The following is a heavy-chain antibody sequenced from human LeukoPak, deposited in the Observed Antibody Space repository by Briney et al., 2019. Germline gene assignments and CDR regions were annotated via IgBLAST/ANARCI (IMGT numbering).Heavy chain of an antibody. CDR3: ARFSSGWWGYFDY. CDR1: GGSISSYY. CDR2: IYYSGST. D-gene: IGHD6-19*01. J-gene: IGHJ4*02. V-gene: IGHV4-59*01. Sequence: PSETLSLTCTVSGGSISSYYWSWIRQPPGKGLEWIVYIYYSGSTNYNPSLKSRVTISVDTSKNQFSLKLSSVTAADAAVYYCARFSSGWWGYFDYWGQGTLVTVSS.